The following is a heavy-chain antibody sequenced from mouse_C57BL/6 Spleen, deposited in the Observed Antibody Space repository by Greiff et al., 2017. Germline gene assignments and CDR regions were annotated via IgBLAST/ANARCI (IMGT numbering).Heavy chain of an antibody. Sequence: EVQLQESGGGLVKPGGSLKLSCAASGFTFSDYGMHWVRQAPEKGLEWVAYISSGSSTIYYADTVKGRFTISRDNAKNTLFLQMTSLRSEDTAMYYCARSTTGRVYYAMDYWGQGTSVTVSS. CDR2: ISSGSSTI. V-gene: IGHV5-17*01. CDR1: GFTFSDYG. J-gene: IGHJ4*01. CDR3: ARSTTGRVYYAMDY. D-gene: IGHD2-12*01.